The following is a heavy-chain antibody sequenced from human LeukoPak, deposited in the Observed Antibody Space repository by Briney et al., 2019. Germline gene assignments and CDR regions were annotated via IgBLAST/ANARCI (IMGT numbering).Heavy chain of an antibody. V-gene: IGHV1-2*06. CDR1: GYTFTGYY. J-gene: IGHJ4*02. D-gene: IGHD2-15*01. CDR3: ARALPYCSGGSCYSMGGYYFDY. Sequence: ASVKVSCKASGYTFTGYYMHWVRQAPGQGLEWMGRINPNSGGTNYAQKFQGRVTMTRDTSISTAYMELSRLRSDDTAVYYCARALPYCSGGSCYSMGGYYFDYWSQGTLVTVSS. CDR2: INPNSGGT.